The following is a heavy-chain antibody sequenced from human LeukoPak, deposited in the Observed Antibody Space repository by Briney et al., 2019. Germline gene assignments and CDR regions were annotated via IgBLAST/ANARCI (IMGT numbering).Heavy chain of an antibody. CDR3: AKSPGYSSSWYHNKYFQH. Sequence: PGGSLRLSCAASGFTFSSYAMHWVRQAPGKGLEWVAVISYDGSNKYYADSVKGRFTISRDNSKNTLYLQMNSLRAEDTAVYYCAKSPGYSSSWYHNKYFQHWGQGTLVTVSS. V-gene: IGHV3-30-3*02. J-gene: IGHJ1*01. CDR1: GFTFSSYA. D-gene: IGHD6-13*01. CDR2: ISYDGSNK.